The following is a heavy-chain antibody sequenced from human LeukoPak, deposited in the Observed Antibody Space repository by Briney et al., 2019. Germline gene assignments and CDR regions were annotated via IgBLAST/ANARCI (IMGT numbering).Heavy chain of an antibody. CDR2: FYHGGDT. CDR1: DFSISSAYY. J-gene: IGHJ4*02. Sequence: SETLSLTCSASDFSISSAYYWGWVRQPPGKGLEWIGSFYHGGDTYYNPSLKSRVTISVDTPKNQFSLKLRSVTAADTAVYYCAGGIVGVHAYWGQGILVTVSS. D-gene: IGHD1-26*01. CDR3: AGGIVGVHAY. V-gene: IGHV4-38-2*02.